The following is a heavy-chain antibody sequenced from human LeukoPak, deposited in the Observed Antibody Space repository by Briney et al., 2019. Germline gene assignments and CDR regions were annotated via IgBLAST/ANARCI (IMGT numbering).Heavy chain of an antibody. J-gene: IGHJ4*02. Sequence: GGSLRLSCAASGFTFSSYAMSWVRQAPGKGLEWVSAISGSGGSTYYADSVKGRFTISRDNAKNSLYLQMNSLRAEDTALYYCAKDIYGGNGQNGYWARGPLVPVPS. CDR1: GFTFSSYA. D-gene: IGHD4-23*01. CDR3: AKDIYGGNGQNGY. V-gene: IGHV3-23*01. CDR2: ISGSGGST.